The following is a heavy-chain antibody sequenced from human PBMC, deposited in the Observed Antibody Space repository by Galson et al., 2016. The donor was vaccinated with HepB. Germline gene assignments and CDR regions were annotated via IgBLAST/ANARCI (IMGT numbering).Heavy chain of an antibody. J-gene: IGHJ4*02. CDR3: AKGRWDFDS. CDR1: GFTFTMYT. V-gene: IGHV3-23*01. D-gene: IGHD5-24*01. CDR2: ITSTGGST. Sequence: SLRLSCAASGFTFTMYTMNWVRQAPGKGLEWVSAITSTGGSTYYADSVKGRFSISRDNSKNTLYLQMHSLRGEDTAVYYCAKGRWDFDSWGQGTLVTVSS.